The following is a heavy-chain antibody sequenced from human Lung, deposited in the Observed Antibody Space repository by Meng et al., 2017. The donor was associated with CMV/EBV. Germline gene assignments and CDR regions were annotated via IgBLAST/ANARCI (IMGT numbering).Heavy chain of an antibody. Sequence: GESLKISCRGSGYSFASYWIGWVRQMPGKGLEWMGIIYPGDSDTRYSPSFEGQVTISADKSISTAYLQWSSLKASDTAMYYCTKSCGGDCYAQYYYYGMDVXGQGXTVTVSS. CDR1: GYSFASYW. D-gene: IGHD2-21*01. J-gene: IGHJ6*02. V-gene: IGHV5-51*01. CDR3: TKSCGGDCYAQYYYYGMDV. CDR2: IYPGDSDT.